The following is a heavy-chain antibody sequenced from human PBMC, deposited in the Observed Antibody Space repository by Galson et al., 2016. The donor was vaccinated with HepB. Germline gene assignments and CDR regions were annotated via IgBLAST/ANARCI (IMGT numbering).Heavy chain of an antibody. CDR2: ISGSGSGS. D-gene: IGHD3-3*01. CDR3: AKFWNGYIDY. J-gene: IGHJ4*02. Sequence: SLRLSCAASGFTFSSYAMSWVRQAPGEGLEWVSAISGSGSGSYSADSVKGRFTISRDNSKNTLYLQLNSLRAEDTAVYYCAKFWNGYIDYWGQGTLVTVSS. CDR1: GFTFSSYA. V-gene: IGHV3-23*01.